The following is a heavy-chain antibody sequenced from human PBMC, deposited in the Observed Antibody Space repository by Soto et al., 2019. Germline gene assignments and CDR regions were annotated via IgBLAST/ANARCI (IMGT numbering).Heavy chain of an antibody. CDR2: IYFDGITT. Sequence: VGSLRLSCTASGFTFNTHWMHWVRQAPGKGLVWVSRIYFDGITTNFADSVKGRLTVSRDNAKNTVYLHVNTLRDEDTAVYYCARGGEMGVDYWGQGTLVTVSA. D-gene: IGHD1-26*01. CDR1: GFTFNTHW. CDR3: ARGGEMGVDY. J-gene: IGHJ4*02. V-gene: IGHV3-74*01.